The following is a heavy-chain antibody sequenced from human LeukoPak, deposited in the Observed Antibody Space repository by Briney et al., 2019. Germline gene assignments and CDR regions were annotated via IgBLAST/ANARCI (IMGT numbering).Heavy chain of an antibody. J-gene: IGHJ4*02. Sequence: PGGSLRLSCAASGFTFSDYYMSWIRQAPGKGLEWVSYISSSGSTIYYADSVKGRFTISRDNARNSLYLQMNSLRAEDTAVYYCAREPAYSGSSQIDYWGQGTLVTVSS. CDR3: AREPAYSGSSQIDY. CDR1: GFTFSDYY. D-gene: IGHD1-26*01. V-gene: IGHV3-11*04. CDR2: ISSSGSTI.